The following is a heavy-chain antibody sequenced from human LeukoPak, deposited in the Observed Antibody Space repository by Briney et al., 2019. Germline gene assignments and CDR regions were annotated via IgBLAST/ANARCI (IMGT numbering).Heavy chain of an antibody. Sequence: GALRVSRVASLYSFCDYYIRGICQTPGEGRGWVSYISSRGIIVYYAETARSRFTISRDKAKNSLYLQMNSLRAEDTAVYYCAELGITMIGGVWVKGTTVTISS. D-gene: IGHD3-10*02. V-gene: IGHV3-11*04. J-gene: IGHJ6*04. CDR3: AELGITMIGGV. CDR2: ISSRGIIV. CDR1: LYSFCDYY.